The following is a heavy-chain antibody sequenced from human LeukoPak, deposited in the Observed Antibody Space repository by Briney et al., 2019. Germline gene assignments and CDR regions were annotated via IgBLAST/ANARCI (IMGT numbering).Heavy chain of an antibody. CDR1: GGTFSSYA. CDR2: IIPILGIA. J-gene: IGHJ3*02. V-gene: IGHV1-69*04. D-gene: IGHD4-23*01. Sequence: SVKVSCKASGGTFSSYAISWVRQAPGQGLEWMGRIIPILGIANYAQKFQDRLTITADTSTTTAYMELSSLRSEDTAVYFCAREYASGNSFHVIFHIWGQGTMVSVSS. CDR3: AREYASGNSFHVIFHI.